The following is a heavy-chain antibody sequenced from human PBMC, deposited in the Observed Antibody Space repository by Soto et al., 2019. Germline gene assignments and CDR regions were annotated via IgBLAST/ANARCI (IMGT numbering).Heavy chain of an antibody. CDR3: ARFSGGSYNTYYFYYGMDV. CDR2: ISAYNGNT. CDR1: GYTFTSYG. V-gene: IGHV1-18*04. Sequence: GASVKVSCKASGYTFTSYGISWVRQAPGQGLDWMGWISAYNGNTKYAQDLQGRVTMTTDTSTSTAYMELRSLRSDDTDMYYCARFSGGSYNTYYFYYGMDVWGQGTTVTVSS. J-gene: IGHJ6*02. D-gene: IGHD2-15*01.